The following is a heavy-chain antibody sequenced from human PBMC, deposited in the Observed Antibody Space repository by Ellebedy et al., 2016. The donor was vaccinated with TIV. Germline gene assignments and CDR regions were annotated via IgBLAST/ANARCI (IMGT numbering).Heavy chain of an antibody. V-gene: IGHV1-18*01. Sequence: AASVKVSCKASGYTFTSYGISWVRQAPGQGLEWMGWISAYNGNTNYAQKLQGRVTMTTDTSTSTAYMELRSLRSDDTAVYYCARGQYTASWDYFDLWGRGTLVTVSS. CDR1: GYTFTSYG. CDR3: ARGQYTASWDYFDL. CDR2: ISAYNGNT. J-gene: IGHJ2*01. D-gene: IGHD2-2*02.